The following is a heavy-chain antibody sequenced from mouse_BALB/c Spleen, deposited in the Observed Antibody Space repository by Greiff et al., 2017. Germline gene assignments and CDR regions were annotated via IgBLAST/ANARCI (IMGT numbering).Heavy chain of an antibody. CDR3: ARDEGGLRRGFAY. V-gene: IGHV5-4*02. J-gene: IGHJ3*01. D-gene: IGHD2-2*01. Sequence: DVMLVESGGGLVKPGGSLKLSCAASGFTFSDYYMYWVRQTPEKRLEWVATISDGGSYTYYPDSVKGRFTISRDNAKNNLYLQMSSLKSEDTAMYYCARDEGGLRRGFAYWGQGTLVTVSA. CDR2: ISDGGSYT. CDR1: GFTFSDYY.